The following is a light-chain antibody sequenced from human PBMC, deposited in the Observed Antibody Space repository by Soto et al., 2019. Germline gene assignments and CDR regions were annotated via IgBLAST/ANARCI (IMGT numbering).Light chain of an antibody. J-gene: IGKJ1*01. CDR2: KAS. CDR1: QTISSW. Sequence: DIQMTQPPSTLSGSVGDRVTITCRASQTISSWLAWYQQKPGKAPKLLIYKASTLKSGVPSRFSGSGSGTESTLTISSRQPDDFATYYCQHYNSYSGACGQGTKVEL. CDR3: QHYNSYSGA. V-gene: IGKV1-5*03.